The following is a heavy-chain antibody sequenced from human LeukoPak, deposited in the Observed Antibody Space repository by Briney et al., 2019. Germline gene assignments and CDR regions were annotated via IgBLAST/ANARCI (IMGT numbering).Heavy chain of an antibody. CDR2: IYYSGST. Sequence: PSETLSLTCTVSGGSISSGDYYWSWIRQPPGKGLEWIGYIYYSGSTYYNPSLKSRVTISVDTSKNQFSLKLSSVTAADTAVYYCARETTGGGDEWHAFDIWGQGTMVTVSS. J-gene: IGHJ3*02. CDR1: GGSISSGDYY. V-gene: IGHV4-30-4*01. CDR3: ARETTGGGDEWHAFDI. D-gene: IGHD2-21*02.